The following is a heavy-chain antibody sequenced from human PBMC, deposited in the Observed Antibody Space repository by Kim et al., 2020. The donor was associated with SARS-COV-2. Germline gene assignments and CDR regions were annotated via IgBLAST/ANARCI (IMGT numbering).Heavy chain of an antibody. Sequence: GGSLRLSCAASGFTFSSYEMNWVRQAPGKGLEWVSYISSSGSTIYYADSVKGRFTISRDNAKNSLYLQMNSLRAEDTAVYYCVRFLGLPYYFDYWGQGTLVTVSS. CDR3: VRFLGLPYYFDY. J-gene: IGHJ4*02. CDR2: ISSSGSTI. CDR1: GFTFSSYE. V-gene: IGHV3-48*03. D-gene: IGHD3-3*01.